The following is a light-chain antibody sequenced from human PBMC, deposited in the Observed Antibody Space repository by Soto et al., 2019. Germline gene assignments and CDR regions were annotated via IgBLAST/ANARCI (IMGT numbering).Light chain of an antibody. CDR1: SSDVGGYNY. CDR2: EVT. Sequence: QSALTQPASVSGSPGQSITISCTGTSSDVGGYNYVSWYQQHPGKAPKLMVSEVTNRPSGVSHRFSGSKSGNTASLTISGLQAEDEADYYCSSYTSSSTYVLGTGTKVTVL. J-gene: IGLJ1*01. CDR3: SSYTSSSTYV. V-gene: IGLV2-14*01.